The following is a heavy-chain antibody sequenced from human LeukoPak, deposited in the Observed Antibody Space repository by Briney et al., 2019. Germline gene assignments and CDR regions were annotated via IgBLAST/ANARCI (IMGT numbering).Heavy chain of an antibody. CDR1: GFTFSSYA. CDR3: ANSRASY. D-gene: IGHD6-13*01. CDR2: ISSSGVST. J-gene: IGHJ4*02. V-gene: IGHV3-23*01. Sequence: GGSLRLPCAASGFTFSSYAMSWVRQAPGKGLEWVSAISSSGVSTYYADSVKGRFTISRDNSKNTLFLQMSSLRAEDTAVYYCANSRASYWGQGTLVTVSS.